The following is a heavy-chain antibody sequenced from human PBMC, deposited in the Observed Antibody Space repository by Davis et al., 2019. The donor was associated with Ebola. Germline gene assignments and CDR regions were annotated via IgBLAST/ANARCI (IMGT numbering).Heavy chain of an antibody. D-gene: IGHD3-10*01. J-gene: IGHJ5*02. V-gene: IGHV5-10-1*01. CDR1: GYGFGSYW. Sequence: PGGSLRLSCHGSGYGFGSYWISWVRQMPGKGLEWMGRVDPSRGDPRSHHSPSFRGLVTIAADMSISTAYLQWNTLRASDSAIYYCARHPSGYLFVSKFDPWGQGTLVTVSS. CDR3: ARHPSGYLFVSKFDP. CDR2: VDPSRGDPRS.